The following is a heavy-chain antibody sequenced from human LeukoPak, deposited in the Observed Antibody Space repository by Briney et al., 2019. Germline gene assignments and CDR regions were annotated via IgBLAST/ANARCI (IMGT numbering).Heavy chain of an antibody. V-gene: IGHV4-34*01. J-gene: IGHJ5*02. Sequence: SETLSLTCAVYGGSFSGYYWSWIRQPPGKGLEWIGEINHSGSTNYNPSLKSRVTISVDTSKNQFSLKLSSVTAADTAVYYCAREVTTNAWFDPWGQGTLVTVSS. CDR1: GGSFSGYY. CDR3: AREVTTNAWFDP. D-gene: IGHD1-1*01. CDR2: INHSGST.